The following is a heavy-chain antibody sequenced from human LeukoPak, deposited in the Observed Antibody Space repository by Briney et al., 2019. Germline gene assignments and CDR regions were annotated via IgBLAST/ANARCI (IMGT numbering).Heavy chain of an antibody. CDR2: IYSGGST. V-gene: IGHV3-53*01. CDR3: ASLRGSYSFYYYYMDV. J-gene: IGHJ6*03. CDR1: GFTVSSNY. D-gene: IGHD3-16*01. Sequence: PGGSLRLSCAASGFTVSSNYMSWVPQAPGKRLEWGSVIYSGGSTYYADSVKGRFTISRDNSKNTLYLQMNSLRAEDTAVYYCASLRGSYSFYYYYMDVWGKGTTVTVSS.